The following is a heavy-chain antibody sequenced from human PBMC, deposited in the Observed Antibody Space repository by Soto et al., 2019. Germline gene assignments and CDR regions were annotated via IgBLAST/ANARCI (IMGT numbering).Heavy chain of an antibody. D-gene: IGHD1-26*01. Sequence: GGSLRLSCAASGLTFSSYGMHWVRQAPGKGLEWVAVIWYDGSNKYYADSVKGRFTISRDNYKNTLYLQMNSLRAEDTAVYYCARDEQWELFDYWGQGTLVTVSS. CDR2: IWYDGSNK. J-gene: IGHJ4*02. CDR1: GLTFSSYG. V-gene: IGHV3-33*01. CDR3: ARDEQWELFDY.